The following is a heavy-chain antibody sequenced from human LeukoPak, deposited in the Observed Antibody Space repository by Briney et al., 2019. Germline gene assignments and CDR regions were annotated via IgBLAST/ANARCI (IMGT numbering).Heavy chain of an antibody. CDR2: ISSSGSTI. J-gene: IGHJ4*02. CDR1: GFTFSDYY. V-gene: IGHV3-11*04. D-gene: IGHD1-26*01. CDR3: ATGGWEQWWLYYFDY. Sequence: GGSLRLSCAASGFTFSDYYMSWIRQAPGKGLEWVSYISSSGSTIYYADSVKGRFTISRDNAKNSLYLQMNSLRAEDTAVYYCATGGWEQWWLYYFDYWGQGTLVTVSS.